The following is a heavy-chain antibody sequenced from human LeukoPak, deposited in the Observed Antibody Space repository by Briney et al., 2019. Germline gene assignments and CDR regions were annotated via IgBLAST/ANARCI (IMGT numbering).Heavy chain of an antibody. V-gene: IGHV4-4*07. CDR1: GGSFSGYY. J-gene: IGHJ5*02. CDR3: ARDGPFIAAPGWFDP. D-gene: IGHD6-13*01. Sequence: SETLSLTCAVYGGSFSGYYWSWIRQPAGKGLEWIGRIYTSGSTNYNPSLKSRVTMSVDTSKNQFSLKLSSVTAADTAVYYCARDGPFIAAPGWFDPWGQGTLVTVSS. CDR2: IYTSGST.